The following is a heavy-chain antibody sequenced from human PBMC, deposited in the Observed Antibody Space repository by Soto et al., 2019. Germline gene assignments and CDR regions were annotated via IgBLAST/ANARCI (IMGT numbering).Heavy chain of an antibody. CDR3: AKIYYFDY. CDR2: INVDDST. Sequence: GGSLRLSCAASGFIFTSYAMSWVRQVPGKGLEWVSSINVDDSTYYTESVRGRFTVSRDNSKNTLYLQMNSLRAEDTALYYCAKIYYFDYWAGGPLVPVSS. V-gene: IGHV3-23*01. CDR1: GFIFTSYA. J-gene: IGHJ4*02.